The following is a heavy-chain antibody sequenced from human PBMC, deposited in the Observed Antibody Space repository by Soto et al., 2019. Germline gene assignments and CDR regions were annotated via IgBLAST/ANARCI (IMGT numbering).Heavy chain of an antibody. V-gene: IGHV3-7*01. D-gene: IGHD3-10*01. CDR1: GFTFSSLW. J-gene: IGHJ4*02. CDR3: TRAGGSYYFDF. Sequence: VQLVESGGGLVLPGGSLRLSCAASGFTFSSLWMSWVRQAPGKGLEWVANIKPDGSDQYYVDPVKGRFTISRDNARNSLYLQMNSLRGDDTAVYYCTRAGGSYYFDFWGQGTLVTVSA. CDR2: IKPDGSDQ.